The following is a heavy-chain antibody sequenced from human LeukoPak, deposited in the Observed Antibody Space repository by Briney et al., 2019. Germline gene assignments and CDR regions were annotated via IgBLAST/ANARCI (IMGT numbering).Heavy chain of an antibody. Sequence: KTSETLSLTCTVSGGSISSGDYYWSWIRQPPGKGLEWIGYIYYSGSTYYNPSLKSRVTISVDTSKNQFSLKLSSVTAADTAVYYCAGNGVSGYYFDYWGQGTLVTVSS. V-gene: IGHV4-30-4*01. D-gene: IGHD3-10*01. J-gene: IGHJ4*02. CDR1: GGSISSGDYY. CDR2: IYYSGST. CDR3: AGNGVSGYYFDY.